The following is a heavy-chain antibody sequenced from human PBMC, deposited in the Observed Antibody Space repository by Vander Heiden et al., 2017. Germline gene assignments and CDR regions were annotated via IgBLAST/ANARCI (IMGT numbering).Heavy chain of an antibody. J-gene: IGHJ4*02. CDR1: GFDFRSSA. CDR2: ISESSDSM. V-gene: IGHV3-23*01. D-gene: IGHD6-19*01. CDR3: ARNRSGSLDY. Sequence: EVQLLESGGGLAPPGESLRLSCAASGFDFRSSAMTWVRQAPGKGLEWISSISESSDSMSYADSVKGRFTISRDNSKHTVYLQLSRLRVEDTAVYFCARNRSGSLDYWGQGTLVTVSS.